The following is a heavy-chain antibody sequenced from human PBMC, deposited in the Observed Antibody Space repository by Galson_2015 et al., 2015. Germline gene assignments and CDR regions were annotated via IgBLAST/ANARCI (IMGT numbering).Heavy chain of an antibody. D-gene: IGHD6-6*01. V-gene: IGHV3-30*18. CDR2: ISYDGSNK. J-gene: IGHJ4*02. CDR1: GFTFSSYG. Sequence: SLRLSCAASGFTFSSYGMHWVRQAPGKGLEWVAVISYDGSNKYYADSVKGRFTISRDNSKNTLYLQMNSLRAEDTAVYYCAKSRPRQLGVDYWGQGTLVTVSS. CDR3: AKSRPRQLGVDY.